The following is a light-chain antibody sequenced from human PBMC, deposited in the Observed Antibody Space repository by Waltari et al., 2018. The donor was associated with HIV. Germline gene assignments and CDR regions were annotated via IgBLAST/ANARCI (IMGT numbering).Light chain of an antibody. Sequence: DIQMTQSPSSLSAYIGDTVTIPCRASQDISSSVSWFQLQPGRAPKLLVHGAFILQRGVPSRFSGSGSGTHYTLTITGLQAEDFATYFCQQYYGVPLTFGGGTRVDI. CDR2: GAF. CDR3: QQYYGVPLT. J-gene: IGKJ4*01. V-gene: IGKV1-NL1*01. CDR1: QDISSS.